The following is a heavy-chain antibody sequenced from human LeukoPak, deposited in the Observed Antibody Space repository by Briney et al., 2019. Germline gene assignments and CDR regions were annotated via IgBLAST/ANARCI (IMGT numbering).Heavy chain of an antibody. Sequence: GRSLRLSCAASGFTFDDYAMHWVRQAPGKGLEWVSGISWNSGSIGYAGSVKGRFTISRDNAKNSLYLQMNSLRAEDTALYYCAKDRGVGYYDSSGYSSGFDYWGQGTLVTVSS. CDR3: AKDRGVGYYDSSGYSSGFDY. D-gene: IGHD3-22*01. J-gene: IGHJ4*02. V-gene: IGHV3-9*01. CDR2: ISWNSGSI. CDR1: GFTFDDYA.